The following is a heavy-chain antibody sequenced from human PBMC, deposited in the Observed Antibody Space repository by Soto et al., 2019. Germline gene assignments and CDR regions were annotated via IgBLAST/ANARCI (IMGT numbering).Heavy chain of an antibody. D-gene: IGHD3-3*01. Sequence: PSETLSLTCTVSGGSIISGDYYWSWIRQPPGKGLEWIGYIYYSGSTYYNPSLKSRVTISVDTSKNQFSLKLSSVTAADTAVYYCARGGITIFGVVIAPPYYYYGMDVWAQGTTVTVYS. J-gene: IGHJ6*02. V-gene: IGHV4-30-4*01. CDR1: GGSIISGDYY. CDR3: ARGGITIFGVVIAPPYYYYGMDV. CDR2: IYYSGST.